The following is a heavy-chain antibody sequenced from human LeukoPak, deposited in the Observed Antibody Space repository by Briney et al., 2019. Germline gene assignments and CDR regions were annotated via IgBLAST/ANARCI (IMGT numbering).Heavy chain of an antibody. V-gene: IGHV3-21*01. CDR2: ISSSSSYM. CDR3: ARGYCSSTSCYTWYWYFDL. CDR1: GFTFSTYS. Sequence: KPGGSLRLSCAASGFTFSTYSMNWVRQAPGKGLEWVSSISSSSSYMYYADSVKGRFTISRDNAKNSLYLQMNSLRAEDTAVYYCARGYCSSTSCYTWYWYFDLWGRGTLVTVSS. D-gene: IGHD2-2*02. J-gene: IGHJ2*01.